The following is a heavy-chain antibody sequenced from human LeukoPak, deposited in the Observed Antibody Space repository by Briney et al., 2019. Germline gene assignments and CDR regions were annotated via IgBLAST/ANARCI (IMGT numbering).Heavy chain of an antibody. CDR3: ARDGEYYDSSGIDY. V-gene: IGHV4-61*02. J-gene: IGHJ4*02. Sequence: SETLSLTCTVSGGSISSGSYYWRWIRQPAGKGLEWIVRIYTSGSTNYNPSLKSRVTISVDTSKNQFSLKLSSVTAADTAVYYCARDGEYYDSSGIDYWGQGTLVTVSS. D-gene: IGHD3-22*01. CDR2: IYTSGST. CDR1: GGSISSGSYY.